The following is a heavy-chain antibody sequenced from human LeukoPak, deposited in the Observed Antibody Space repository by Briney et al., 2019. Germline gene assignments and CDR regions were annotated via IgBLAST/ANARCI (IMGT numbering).Heavy chain of an antibody. Sequence: PSETLSLTCTVSGGSVSSGSYYWSWIRQPPGKGLEWIGYIYYSGSTNYNPSLKSRVTISVDTSKNQFSLKLSSVTAADTAVYYCARGLIVVVPAAMHYYYCGMDVWGKGTTVTVSS. CDR3: ARGLIVVVPAAMHYYYCGMDV. J-gene: IGHJ6*04. CDR2: IYYSGST. V-gene: IGHV4-61*01. CDR1: GGSVSSGSYY. D-gene: IGHD2-2*01.